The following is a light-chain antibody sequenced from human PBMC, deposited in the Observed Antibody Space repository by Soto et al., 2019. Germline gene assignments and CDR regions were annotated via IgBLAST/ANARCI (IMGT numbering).Light chain of an antibody. J-gene: IGKJ1*01. CDR1: QTISSW. CDR3: QQYGSSGT. V-gene: IGKV1-5*03. Sequence: DIQMTQSPSTLSGSVGDRVTITCRASQTISSWLAWYQQKPGKAPHLLIYKASILGSGVPSRFSGSGSGTEFTLTISRLEPEDFAVYYCQQYGSSGTFGQGTKVDIK. CDR2: KAS.